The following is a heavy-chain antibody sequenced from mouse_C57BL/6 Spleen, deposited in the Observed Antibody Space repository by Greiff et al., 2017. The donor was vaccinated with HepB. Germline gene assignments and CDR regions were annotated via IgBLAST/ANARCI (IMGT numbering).Heavy chain of an antibody. CDR1: GFTFSDYY. CDR2: INYDGSST. J-gene: IGHJ2*01. V-gene: IGHV5-16*01. D-gene: IGHD1-3*01. CDR3: ARDRDNSPFDY. Sequence: EVQLVESEGGLVQPGSSMKLSCTASGFTFSDYYMAWVRQVPEKGLEWVANINYDGSSTYYLDSLKSRFIISRDNAKNILYLQMSSLKSEDTATYYCARDRDNSPFDYWGQGTTLTVSS.